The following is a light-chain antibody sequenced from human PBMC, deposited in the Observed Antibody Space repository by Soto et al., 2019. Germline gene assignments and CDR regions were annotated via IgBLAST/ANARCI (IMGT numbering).Light chain of an antibody. CDR1: SSDVGGHNY. CDR3: CSYAGSYTYV. V-gene: IGLV2-11*01. J-gene: IGLJ1*01. CDR2: SVS. Sequence: QSALTQPRSVSGSPGQSVTISCTGTSSDVGGHNYVSWYQQYPGKAPKLLLSSVSKRPSGVPDRFSGSKSGNTASLTISGLQAEYEADYYCCSYAGSYTYVFGTGTKLTVL.